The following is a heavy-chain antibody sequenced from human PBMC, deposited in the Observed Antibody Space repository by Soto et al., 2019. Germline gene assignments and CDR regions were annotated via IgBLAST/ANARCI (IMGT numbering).Heavy chain of an antibody. V-gene: IGHV3-49*05. D-gene: IGHD4-4*01. J-gene: IGHJ6*03. CDR2: IRGKAYGGTT. Sequence: KPGGSLRLSCTASGFTFGDYAMSWFRQAPGKGLEWVGFIRGKAYGGTTEYAASVKGRFTISRDDSKTIASLQMNSLKTEDTAVYYCTRGLSVTTRFWYYYYMDVWGKGTTVTVSS. CDR1: GFTFGDYA. CDR3: TRGLSVTTRFWYYYYMDV.